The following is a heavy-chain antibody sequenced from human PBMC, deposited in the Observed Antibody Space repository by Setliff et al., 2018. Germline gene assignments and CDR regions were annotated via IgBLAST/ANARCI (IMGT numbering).Heavy chain of an antibody. D-gene: IGHD6-19*01. CDR2: ISPYSGNT. CDR3: VRSSAPQVVLAADFDF. Sequence: RASMKVSCKTSGFGFTTFGFNWVRQAPGQGLEWLGSISPYSGNTNYPQWLQDRVTMTIDASATTVYMELQSLRSDDTAVYYCVRSSAPQVVLAADFDFWGQGTPVTVSS. CDR1: GFGFTTFG. V-gene: IGHV1-18*01. J-gene: IGHJ4*02.